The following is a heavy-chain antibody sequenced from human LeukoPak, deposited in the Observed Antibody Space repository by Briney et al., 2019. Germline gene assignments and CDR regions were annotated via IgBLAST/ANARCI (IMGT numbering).Heavy chain of an antibody. CDR3: ASPGSISTGGPI. V-gene: IGHV3-48*04. D-gene: IGHD3-9*01. CDR2: ITGSSSTI. CDR1: GFTFSSYS. J-gene: IGHJ4*02. Sequence: GGSLRLSCAASGFTFSSYSMNWVRQAPGKGLEWVSYITGSSSTIYYADSVKGRFTISRDNARNSLSLQMNSLTAEDTAVYYCASPGSISTGGPIWGQGSLVTVSS.